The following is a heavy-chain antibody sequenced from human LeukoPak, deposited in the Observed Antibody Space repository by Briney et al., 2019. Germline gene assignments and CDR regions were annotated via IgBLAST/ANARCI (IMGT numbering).Heavy chain of an antibody. V-gene: IGHV4-59*01. CDR3: ARGGYSYGFAHYYFDY. J-gene: IGHJ4*02. Sequence: SETLSLTCTVAGGSSSSYYWSWIRQPPGKEREWIGYIYYSGSTNYNHSLKSRVTISVDTYKNQFSLKLSSVTAADTAVYYCARGGYSYGFAHYYFDYWGQGTLVTVSS. CDR1: GGSSSSYY. D-gene: IGHD5-18*01. CDR2: IYYSGST.